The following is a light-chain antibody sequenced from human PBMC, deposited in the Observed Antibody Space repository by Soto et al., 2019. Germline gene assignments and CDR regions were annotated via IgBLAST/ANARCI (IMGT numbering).Light chain of an antibody. CDR2: KAS. Sequence: DIQMTQSPSTLSASVGDRVTITCRASQNIYNYLAWYQQKPGKAPKPLIYKASTLESGVPSRFSGSGSGKEFTLTISSLQPDDFATYYCHQYSVTSSFGPGTKADVK. J-gene: IGKJ3*01. CDR3: HQYSVTSS. V-gene: IGKV1-5*03. CDR1: QNIYNY.